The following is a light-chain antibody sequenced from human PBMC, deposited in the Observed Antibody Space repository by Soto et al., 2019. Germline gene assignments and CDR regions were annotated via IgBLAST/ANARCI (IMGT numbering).Light chain of an antibody. CDR1: QSVSSN. CDR2: DAS. V-gene: IGKV3-15*01. Sequence: EVVLTQSPATLSLSPGERATLSCRASQSVSSNLAWYQQKPGQTPRLLIFDASTRATGIPARFSGSGSGTDFTLTISGLDPEDFAVYYCQQYDNSPMTFGQGTRLEIK. J-gene: IGKJ5*01. CDR3: QQYDNSPMT.